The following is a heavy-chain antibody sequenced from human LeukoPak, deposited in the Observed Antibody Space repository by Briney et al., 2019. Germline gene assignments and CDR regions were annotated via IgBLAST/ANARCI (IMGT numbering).Heavy chain of an antibody. Sequence: GGSLRLSCAASGFTVSIYSLNWVRQAPGKGLEWVAYIGRSGDRTTKYADSVKGRFTISRDNDEDSLFLQMNSLRVEDTAVYYCAREATGYSASWGDYWGQGTLVTVSS. CDR1: GFTVSIYS. CDR3: AREATGYSASWGDY. CDR2: IGRSGDRTT. V-gene: IGHV3-48*04. D-gene: IGHD6-13*01. J-gene: IGHJ4*02.